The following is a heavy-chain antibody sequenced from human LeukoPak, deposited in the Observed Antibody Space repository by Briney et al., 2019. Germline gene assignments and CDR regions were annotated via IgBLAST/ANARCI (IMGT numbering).Heavy chain of an antibody. CDR3: ARDPSGSPVFDP. J-gene: IGHJ5*02. D-gene: IGHD3-10*01. CDR1: GFTFSSYW. V-gene: IGHV3-7*01. CDR2: IKQDGSVK. Sequence: PGGSLRLSCAASGFTFSSYWMNWVRQAPGKGLEWVANIKQDGSVKNYVDSVKGGFTISRDNAKNSLFLQMNSLRAEDTAVYYCARDPSGSPVFDPWGQGTLVTVSS.